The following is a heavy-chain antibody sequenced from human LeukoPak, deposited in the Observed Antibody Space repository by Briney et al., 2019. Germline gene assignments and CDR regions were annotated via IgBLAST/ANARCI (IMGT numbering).Heavy chain of an antibody. CDR1: GGSISSSSYH. J-gene: IGHJ4*02. CDR2: IYYSGST. V-gene: IGHV4-39*07. CDR3: ASSVVRKLRKGSSGYYRVFDY. Sequence: SETLSLTCTVSGGSISSSSYHWGWIRQPPGKGLEWIGSIYYSGSTYYNPSLKSRVTISVDKSKNQFSLRLSSVTAADTAVYYCASSVVRKLRKGSSGYYRVFDYWGQGTLVTVSS. D-gene: IGHD3-22*01.